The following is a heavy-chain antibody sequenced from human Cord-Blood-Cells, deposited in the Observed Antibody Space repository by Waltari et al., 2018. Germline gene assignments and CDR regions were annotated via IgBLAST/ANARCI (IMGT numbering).Heavy chain of an antibody. D-gene: IGHD6-19*01. Sequence: QLQLQESGPGLVKPSETLSLTCTVSGGSISSSSYYWGWIRQPPGKGLEWIGSIYYSGSTYYNPSLTSRVTISVDTSKNQFSRKLSSVTAADTAVYYCARGAVAGTVFDYWGQGTLVTVSS. V-gene: IGHV4-39*01. CDR2: IYYSGST. CDR3: ARGAVAGTVFDY. J-gene: IGHJ4*02. CDR1: GGSISSSSYY.